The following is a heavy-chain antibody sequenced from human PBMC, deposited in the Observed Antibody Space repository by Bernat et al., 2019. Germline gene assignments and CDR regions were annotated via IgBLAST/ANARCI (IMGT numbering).Heavy chain of an antibody. CDR1: GFAFSNYG. CDR2: ISYDGSNK. Sequence: VQLVESGGGLVQPGGSLRLSCAASGFAFSNYGMHWVRQAPGKGLEWVAVISYDGSNKNHADSVKGRFIISRDNSKNTLYLQMNSLRAEDTAVYYCANRMVAYDLDCWGQGTLVTVSS. J-gene: IGHJ4*02. V-gene: IGHV3-30*18. D-gene: IGHD3-3*01. CDR3: ANRMVAYDLDC.